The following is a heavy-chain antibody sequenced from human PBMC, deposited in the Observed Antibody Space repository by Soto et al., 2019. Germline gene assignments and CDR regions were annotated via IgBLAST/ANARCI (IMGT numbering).Heavy chain of an antibody. J-gene: IGHJ5*02. CDR1: GGSFSDYY. CDR2: IHPSVST. Sequence: QVQLQQWGAGLLKPSETLSLACAAYGGSFSDYYWSWIRQPPGKGLEWVGDIHPSVSTNYNPSLKSRVITSVDTSKNQFSLKLNSVTAADTAVYYCARSSGSWPHNLFDPWGQGTKLTVAS. CDR3: ARSSGSWPHNLFDP. V-gene: IGHV4-34*01. D-gene: IGHD1-26*01.